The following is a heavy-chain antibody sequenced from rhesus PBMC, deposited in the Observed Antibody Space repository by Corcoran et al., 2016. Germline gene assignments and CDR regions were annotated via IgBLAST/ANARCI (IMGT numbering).Heavy chain of an antibody. V-gene: IGHV3-132*01. J-gene: IGHJ4*01. D-gene: IGHD2-21*01. CDR1: EFTFCGYD. CDR2: ISIGGGT. CDR3: AREYCTGSRCYDFFDY. Sequence: VEQLVESGGGLVQPGASLRLSCAASEFTFCGYDMHWVRQAPGQCLEWVSAISIGGGTYYPDSVKGRFTISRDNAKKSLYLQMNSLRAEDTAVYYCAREYCTGSRCYDFFDYWGQGVLVTVSS.